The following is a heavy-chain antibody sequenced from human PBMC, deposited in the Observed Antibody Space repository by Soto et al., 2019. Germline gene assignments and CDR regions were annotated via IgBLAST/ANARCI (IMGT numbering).Heavy chain of an antibody. Sequence: SETLSLTCAVYGGSFSGYYWSWIRQPPGKGLEWIGEINHSGSTNYNPSLKSRVTISVDTSKNQFSLKLSSVTAADTAVYYCARGASLRYFDWIYYGMDVWGQGTTVT. D-gene: IGHD3-9*01. J-gene: IGHJ6*02. CDR3: ARGASLRYFDWIYYGMDV. CDR1: GGSFSGYY. CDR2: INHSGST. V-gene: IGHV4-34*01.